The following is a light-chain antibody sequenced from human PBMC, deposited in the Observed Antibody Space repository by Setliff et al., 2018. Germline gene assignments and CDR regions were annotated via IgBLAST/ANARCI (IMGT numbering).Light chain of an antibody. Sequence: QSALAQPASVSGSPGQSITTSCTGASSDIGDSNYVSWYQQHPGKAPKLIIYDVSDRPSGVSHRFSGSKSGTSASLAITGLQAEDEADYYCQSYDNSLSGSGLFGTGTKVTVL. CDR1: SSDIGDSNY. CDR3: QSYDNSLSGSGL. V-gene: IGLV2-14*01. CDR2: DVS. J-gene: IGLJ1*01.